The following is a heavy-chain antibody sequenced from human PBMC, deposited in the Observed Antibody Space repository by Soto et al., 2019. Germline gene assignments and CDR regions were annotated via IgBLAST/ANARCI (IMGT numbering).Heavy chain of an antibody. J-gene: IGHJ4*02. CDR3: ATVAGRVYYFDY. CDR1: GFTVSSNY. V-gene: IGHV3-53*02. Sequence: EVQLVETGGGLIQPGGSLRLSCAASGFTVSSNYMSWVRQAPGKGLEWVSVIYSGGSTYYADSVKGRFTISRDNSKNTLYLQMNSLIAEDTAVYYCATVAGRVYYFDYWGQGTLVTVSS. CDR2: IYSGGST. D-gene: IGHD6-19*01.